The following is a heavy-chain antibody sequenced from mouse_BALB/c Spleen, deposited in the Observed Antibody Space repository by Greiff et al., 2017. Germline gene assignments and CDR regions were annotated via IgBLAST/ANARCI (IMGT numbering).Heavy chain of an antibody. CDR1: GYSITSDYA. Sequence: EVQLQESGPGLVKPSQSLSLTCTVTGYSITSDYAWYWIRQSPGNKLEWMGYISYSGSTSYNPSLKSRISITRDTSKNQFFLQLNSVTTEDTATYYCARSPYYYGSSPYAMDYWGQGTSVTVSS. CDR3: ARSPYYYGSSPYAMDY. J-gene: IGHJ4*01. CDR2: ISYSGST. V-gene: IGHV3-2*02. D-gene: IGHD1-1*01.